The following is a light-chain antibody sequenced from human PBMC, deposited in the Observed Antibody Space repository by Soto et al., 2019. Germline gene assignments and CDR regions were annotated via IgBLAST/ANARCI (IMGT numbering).Light chain of an antibody. Sequence: DLNLPQSPSSLSAFVGDRVPITCRPSQSISSYLIWYQQKPGKARTLLIYAASSLASGVPSRFSGSGSGTDFTLTISSLQPEDFATYYCQQGYSTPPTFGGGTKVDIK. CDR2: AAS. CDR3: QQGYSTPPT. CDR1: QSISSY. J-gene: IGKJ4*02. V-gene: IGKV1-39*01.